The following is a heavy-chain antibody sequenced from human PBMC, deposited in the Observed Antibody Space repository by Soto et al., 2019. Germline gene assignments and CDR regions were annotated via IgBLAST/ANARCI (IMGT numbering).Heavy chain of an antibody. CDR2: IYYSGST. V-gene: IGHV4-30-4*01. J-gene: IGHJ4*02. Sequence: QVQLQESGPGLVKPSQTLSLTCTVSGGSISSGDYYWSWIRQPPGKGLEWIGYIYYSGSTYYNPSREIRVTISVDTSKNQFTQRLSSVTAADTAVYYRGRGGGYGSGNNNIHWGQGTLVTVSS. CDR1: GGSISSGDYY. D-gene: IGHD3-10*01. CDR3: GRGGGYGSGNNNIH.